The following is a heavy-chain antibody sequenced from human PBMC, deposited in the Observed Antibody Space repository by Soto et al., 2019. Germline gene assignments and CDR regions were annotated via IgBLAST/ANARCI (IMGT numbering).Heavy chain of an antibody. CDR1: GFTFSSYA. CDR2: ISGSGGST. Sequence: GALRLSCAASGFTFSSYAMSWVRQAPGKGLEWVSAISGSGGSTYYADSVKGRFTISRDNSKNTLYLQMNSLRAEDTAVYYCAKALGGSGSYGRDYYYYMDVWGKGTTVTVSS. V-gene: IGHV3-23*01. CDR3: AKALGGSGSYGRDYYYYMDV. D-gene: IGHD3-10*01. J-gene: IGHJ6*03.